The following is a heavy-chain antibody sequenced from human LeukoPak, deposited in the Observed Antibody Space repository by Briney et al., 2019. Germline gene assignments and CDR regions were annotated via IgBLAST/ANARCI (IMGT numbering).Heavy chain of an antibody. CDR3: ARDGARTIFGVVTNSFFDY. V-gene: IGHV3-21*01. D-gene: IGHD3-3*01. CDR1: GFTFSSYS. J-gene: IGHJ4*02. CDR2: ISSSSSYI. Sequence: GGSLRLSCAASGFTFSSYSMNWVRQAPGKGLEWVSSISSSSSYIYYADSVKGRLTISRDNAKNSLYLQMNSLRAEDTAVYYCARDGARTIFGVVTNSFFDYWGQGTLVTVSS.